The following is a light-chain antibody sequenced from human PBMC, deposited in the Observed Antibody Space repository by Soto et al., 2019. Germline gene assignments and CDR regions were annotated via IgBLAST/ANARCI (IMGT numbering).Light chain of an antibody. CDR1: QSVSSSY. V-gene: IGKV3-20*01. CDR2: GAS. Sequence: EIVLTQSPGTLSLSPGERATLSCRASQSVSSSYLAWYQQKPGQAPRLLIYGASSRATGIPDRFSGSGSGTVFTHTISRLEPEDFAVYYCQQYGSSPPMCTFGQGTKLEIK. CDR3: QQYGSSPPMCT. J-gene: IGKJ2*02.